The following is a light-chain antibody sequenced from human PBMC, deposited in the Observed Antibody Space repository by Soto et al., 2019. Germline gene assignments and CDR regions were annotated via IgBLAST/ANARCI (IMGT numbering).Light chain of an antibody. CDR2: GAS. J-gene: IGKJ1*01. CDR3: QQYGSSPWT. V-gene: IGKV3-20*01. CDR1: QSVSSNY. Sequence: GLAQSPGPLSLSPGEKATLSCRDIQSVSSNYLAWYQQKPGQAPRPLIYGASSRATGIPDRFSGSGAGTDFTLTISRLESEDFAVYYCQQYGSSPWTFGQGTKVDIK.